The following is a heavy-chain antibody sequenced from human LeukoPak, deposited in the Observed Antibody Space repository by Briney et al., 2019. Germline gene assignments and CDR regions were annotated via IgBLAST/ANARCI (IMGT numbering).Heavy chain of an antibody. Sequence: ASVKVSCKVSGYTLTELSMHWVRQAPGKGLEWMGGFDPEDGETIYAQKFQGRVTMTEDTSTDTAYMELSSLRSEDTAVYYCATLAADFRSGYPPGGAHYFDYWGQGTLVTVSS. V-gene: IGHV1-24*01. J-gene: IGHJ4*02. CDR1: GYTLTELS. D-gene: IGHD3-3*01. CDR2: FDPEDGET. CDR3: ATLAADFRSGYPPGGAHYFDY.